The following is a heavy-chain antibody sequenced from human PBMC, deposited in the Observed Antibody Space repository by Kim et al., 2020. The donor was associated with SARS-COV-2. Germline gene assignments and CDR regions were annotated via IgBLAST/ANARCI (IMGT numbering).Heavy chain of an antibody. V-gene: IGHV3-15*01. CDR1: GFTFSNAW. CDR2: IKSKTDGGTT. Sequence: GGSLRLSCAASGFTFSNAWMSWVRQAPGKGLEWVGRIKSKTDGGTTDYAAPVKGRFTISRDDSKNTLYLQMNSLKTEDTAVYYCTKDYYDSSGYPAPYWGQGTLVTVSS. CDR3: TKDYYDSSGYPAPY. D-gene: IGHD3-22*01. J-gene: IGHJ4*02.